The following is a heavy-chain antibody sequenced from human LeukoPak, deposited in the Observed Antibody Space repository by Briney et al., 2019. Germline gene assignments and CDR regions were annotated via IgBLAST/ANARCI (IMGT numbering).Heavy chain of an antibody. CDR3: ARDMRSYYYDSSGYQDY. J-gene: IGHJ4*02. Sequence: EASVKVSCKASGYTFTSYGISWVRQAPGQGLEWMGWISAYNGNTNYAQKLQGRVTMTTDTSTSTAYMELRSLRSDDTAVYYCARDMRSYYYDSSGYQDYWGQGTLVTVSS. CDR1: GYTFTSYG. V-gene: IGHV1-18*01. CDR2: ISAYNGNT. D-gene: IGHD3-22*01.